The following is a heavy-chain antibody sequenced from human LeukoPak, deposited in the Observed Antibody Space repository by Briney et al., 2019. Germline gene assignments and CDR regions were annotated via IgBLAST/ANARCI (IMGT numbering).Heavy chain of an antibody. CDR3: VRVQADGHSDI. CDR1: GGSLSNYH. CDR2: IYYRGST. D-gene: IGHD5-24*01. Sequence: SEPLPLTCTVSGGSLSNYHWSWIRQPPGKGLGWIGYIYYRGSTKYNPSLESRVTISVDMSKNQFSLKLNSVTAADTAVYYCVRVQADGHSDIWGQGTMVTISS. J-gene: IGHJ3*02. V-gene: IGHV4-59*01.